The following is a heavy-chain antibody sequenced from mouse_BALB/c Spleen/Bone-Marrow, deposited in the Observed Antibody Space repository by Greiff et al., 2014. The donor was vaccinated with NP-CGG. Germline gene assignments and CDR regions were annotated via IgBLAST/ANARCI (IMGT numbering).Heavy chain of an antibody. D-gene: IGHD2-1*01. CDR2: INPTTGYI. CDR3: ARDGNYLFWYFDV. CDR1: GYIFTRHW. J-gene: IGHJ1*01. Sequence: VQLQQSGAELAKPGASVKMSCKASGYIFTRHWMHWVKQRPGQGLEWIGYINPTTGYIEYYQIFKDRATLTADKSSSTAYMQLSSLTSEDSGVYYCARDGNYLFWYFDVWGAGTTVTVSS. V-gene: IGHV1-7*01.